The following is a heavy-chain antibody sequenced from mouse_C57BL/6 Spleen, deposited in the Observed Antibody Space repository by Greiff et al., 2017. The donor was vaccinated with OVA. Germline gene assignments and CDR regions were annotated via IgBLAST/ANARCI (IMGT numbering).Heavy chain of an antibody. CDR3: IEGYFDY. Sequence: VQLQQPGPELVKPGASVKISCKASGYTFTDYYMNWVKQSHGKSLEWLGDITPNNGGTSYNQKFKGKATLTVDKSSSTAYMELRSLTSEDSAVYYCIEGYFDYWGQGTTLTVSS. CDR1: GYTFTDYY. J-gene: IGHJ2*01. CDR2: ITPNNGGT. V-gene: IGHV1-26*01.